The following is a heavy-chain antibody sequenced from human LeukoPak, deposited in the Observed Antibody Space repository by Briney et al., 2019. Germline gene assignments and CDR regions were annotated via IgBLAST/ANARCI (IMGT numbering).Heavy chain of an antibody. V-gene: IGHV3-11*01. Sequence: GGSLRLSCAASGFTFSDYYMSWIRQAPGKGLEWVSYISSSGSTIYYADSVKGRFTISRDNAKNPLYLQMNSLRAEDTAVYYCAITKDAAIPFDYWGQGTLVTVSS. D-gene: IGHD2-21*02. J-gene: IGHJ4*02. CDR3: AITKDAAIPFDY. CDR1: GFTFSDYY. CDR2: ISSSGSTI.